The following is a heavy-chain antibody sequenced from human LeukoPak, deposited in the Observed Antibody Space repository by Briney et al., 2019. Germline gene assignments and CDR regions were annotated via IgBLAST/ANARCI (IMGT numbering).Heavy chain of an antibody. V-gene: IGHV3-48*01. J-gene: IGHJ4*02. CDR3: ARVLRSSWGRHFDY. Sequence: GSLRLSCAASGFTFSSYSMNWVRQAPGKGLEWVSYISSSSSTIYYADSVKGRFTISRDNAKNSLYLQMNSLRAEDTAVYYCARVLRSSWGRHFDYWGQGTLVTVSS. CDR2: ISSSSSTI. CDR1: GFTFSSYS. D-gene: IGHD6-6*01.